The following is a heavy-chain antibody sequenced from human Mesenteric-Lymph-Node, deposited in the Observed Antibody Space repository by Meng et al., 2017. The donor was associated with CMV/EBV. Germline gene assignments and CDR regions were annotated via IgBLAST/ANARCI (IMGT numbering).Heavy chain of an antibody. J-gene: IGHJ4*02. D-gene: IGHD2-15*01. CDR3: ARRGLLYYFDY. Sequence: GESLKISCAASGFTFDDYTMHWVRQAPGKGLEWVSLISWDGGSTYYADSVKGRFTISRDNSKNSLYLQMNSLRAEDTAVYYCARRGLLYYFDYWGQGTLVTVSS. CDR1: GFTFDDYT. CDR2: ISWDGGST. V-gene: IGHV3-43*01.